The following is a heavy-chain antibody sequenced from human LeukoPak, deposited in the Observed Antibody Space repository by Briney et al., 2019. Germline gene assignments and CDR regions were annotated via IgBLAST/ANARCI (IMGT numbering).Heavy chain of an antibody. CDR2: IYYSGSS. CDR3: ARARQYQLLYVFDP. Sequence: AETLSLTCTVSGGSISSYYWSWIRQPPGKGLEWIGNIYYSGSSNYNPSLKSRVTISVDTSKNQFSLKLSSVTAADTAVYYCARARQYQLLYVFDPWGQGTLVTVSS. V-gene: IGHV4-59*01. D-gene: IGHD2-2*02. CDR1: GGSISSYY. J-gene: IGHJ5*02.